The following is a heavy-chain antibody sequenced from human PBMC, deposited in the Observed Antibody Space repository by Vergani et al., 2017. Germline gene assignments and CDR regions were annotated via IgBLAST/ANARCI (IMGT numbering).Heavy chain of an antibody. CDR1: GFTFNRNG. CDR3: ARHVAYCHGGSCAL. J-gene: IGHJ4*01. CDR2: VLFDGSNE. Sequence: QVQLVQSGGGVVQPGGSLRLSCVASGFTFNRNGMQWVRQAPGKGLEWVAYVLFDGSNEYYADSAKGRFIVSRDNSNDALYLQMNSLRTDDTAVYYCARHVAYCHGGSCALWGQGSVVTVSS. V-gene: IGHV3-30*02. D-gene: IGHD2-15*01.